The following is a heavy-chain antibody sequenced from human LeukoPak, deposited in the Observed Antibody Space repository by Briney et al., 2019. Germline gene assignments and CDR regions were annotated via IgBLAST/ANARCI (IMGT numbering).Heavy chain of an antibody. J-gene: IGHJ4*02. Sequence: LGASVKVSCKASGYTFTSYGISWVRQAPGQGLEWMGWINPNSGGTNYAQKFQGWVTMTRDTSISTAYMELSRLRSDDTAVYYCARDASPPLGSSGWLIFDYWGQGTLVTVSS. CDR1: GYTFTSYG. V-gene: IGHV1-2*04. D-gene: IGHD6-19*01. CDR2: INPNSGGT. CDR3: ARDASPPLGSSGWLIFDY.